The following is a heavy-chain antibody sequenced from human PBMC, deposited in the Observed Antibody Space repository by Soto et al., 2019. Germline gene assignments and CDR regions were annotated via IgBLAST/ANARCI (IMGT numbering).Heavy chain of an antibody. CDR2: IIPSFGTA. CDR3: ARESRYCSGGSCYFLPGIDY. D-gene: IGHD2-15*01. V-gene: IGHV1-69*12. Sequence: QVQLVQSGAEVKKPGSSVKVSCKASGGTFSSYAISWVRQAPGQGLEWMGGIIPSFGTANYAQKFQGRVTITADDSTSTDYMELSSLRSEDTAVYYCARESRYCSGGSCYFLPGIDYWGQGTLVTVSS. CDR1: GGTFSSYA. J-gene: IGHJ4*02.